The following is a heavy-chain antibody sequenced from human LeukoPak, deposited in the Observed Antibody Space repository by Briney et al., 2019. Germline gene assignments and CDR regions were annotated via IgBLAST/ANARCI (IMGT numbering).Heavy chain of an antibody. Sequence: GGSLTLSCAASGFTFSSYAMSWVRQAPGKGLEWVSAISGSGGSTYYADSVKGRFTISRDNSKNTLYLQMNSLRAEDTAVYYCAKDPYYDSSGYSRSGVIVLAYFDYWGQGTLVTVSS. CDR2: ISGSGGST. J-gene: IGHJ4*02. D-gene: IGHD3-22*01. CDR3: AKDPYYDSSGYSRSGVIVLAYFDY. V-gene: IGHV3-23*01. CDR1: GFTFSSYA.